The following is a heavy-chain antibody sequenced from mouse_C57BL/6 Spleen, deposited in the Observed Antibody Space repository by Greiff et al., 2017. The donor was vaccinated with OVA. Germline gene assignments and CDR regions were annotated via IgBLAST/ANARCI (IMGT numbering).Heavy chain of an antibody. CDR1: GFTFTDYY. CDR3: ARSIYYDYDTPFAY. Sequence: EVHLVESGGGLVQPGGSLSLSCAASGFTFTDYYMSWVRQPPGKALEWLGFIRNKANGYTTEYSASVKGRFTISRDNSQSILYLQMNALRAEDSATYYCARSIYYDYDTPFAYWGQGTLVTVSA. CDR2: IRNKANGYTT. D-gene: IGHD2-4*01. V-gene: IGHV7-3*01. J-gene: IGHJ3*01.